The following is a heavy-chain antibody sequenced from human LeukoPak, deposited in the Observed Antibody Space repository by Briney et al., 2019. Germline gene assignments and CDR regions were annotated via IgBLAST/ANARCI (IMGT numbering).Heavy chain of an antibody. CDR1: GFTFSSYG. Sequence: GGSLRLSCAASGFTFSSYGMHWVRQAPGKGLEWVAFIRNDGSNKYYADSVKGRFTISRDNSKNTLYLQMNSLRAEDTAVYYCAGSYGSFDYWGQGTLVTVSS. V-gene: IGHV3-30*02. CDR3: AGSYGSFDY. J-gene: IGHJ4*02. D-gene: IGHD2-15*01. CDR2: IRNDGSNK.